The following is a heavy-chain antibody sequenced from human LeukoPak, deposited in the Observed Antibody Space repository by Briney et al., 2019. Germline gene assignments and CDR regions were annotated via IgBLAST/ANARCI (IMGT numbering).Heavy chain of an antibody. CDR1: GFSFSSFW. CDR3: ARRNAMDV. V-gene: IGHV3-7*03. J-gene: IGHJ6*02. Sequence: GGSLRLSCAASGFSFSSFWLSWVRQAPEEGLEWVANIKEDGSEKYYVDSVKGRFTISRDNAKKSLYLQMSSLRAEDTAVYYCARRNAMDVWGQGTTVIVFS. CDR2: IKEDGSEK.